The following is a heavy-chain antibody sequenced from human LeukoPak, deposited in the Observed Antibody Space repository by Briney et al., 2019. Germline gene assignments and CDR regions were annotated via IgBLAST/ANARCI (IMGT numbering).Heavy chain of an antibody. Sequence: SETLSLTCAVYGGSFSGYYWSWIRQPPGKGLEWIGEINHSGSTNYNPSLKSRVTISVDTSKNQFSLRLSSVTAADTAVYYCARQGYYDSSGYSAFDIWGQGTMVTVSS. J-gene: IGHJ3*02. V-gene: IGHV4-34*01. CDR1: GGSFSGYY. D-gene: IGHD3-22*01. CDR3: ARQGYYDSSGYSAFDI. CDR2: INHSGST.